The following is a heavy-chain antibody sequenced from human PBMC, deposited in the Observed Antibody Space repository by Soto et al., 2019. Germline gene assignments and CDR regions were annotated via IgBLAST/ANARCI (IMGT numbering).Heavy chain of an antibody. CDR3: VRDSGNGWKDY. CDR2: IDHSGST. J-gene: IGHJ4*02. Sequence: QVQLQESGPGLVKPSGTLSLTCAVSGGSISSTNWWNWVRQPPGKGLEWIGEIDHSGSTNNNPSLKSRVTMSVDKPKIQCSLKLSSGTAADTAVYYCVRDSGNGWKDYWGQGTLVTVSS. V-gene: IGHV4-4*02. CDR1: GGSISSTNW. D-gene: IGHD6-19*01.